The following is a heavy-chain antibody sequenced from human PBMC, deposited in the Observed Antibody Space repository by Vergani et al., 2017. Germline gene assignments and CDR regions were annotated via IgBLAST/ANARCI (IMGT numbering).Heavy chain of an antibody. J-gene: IGHJ4*02. Sequence: VQLVQSGAEVKKPGSSVKVSCKASGGTFSSYAISWVRQAPGQGLEWMGRIIPIFGTANYAQKFQGRVTITADESTSTAYMELSSLRSEDTAVYYCARDTAVDYYDSSGYYPIDYWGQGTLVTVSS. CDR2: IIPIFGTA. V-gene: IGHV1-69*18. CDR3: ARDTAVDYYDSSGYYPIDY. CDR1: GGTFSSYA. D-gene: IGHD3-22*01.